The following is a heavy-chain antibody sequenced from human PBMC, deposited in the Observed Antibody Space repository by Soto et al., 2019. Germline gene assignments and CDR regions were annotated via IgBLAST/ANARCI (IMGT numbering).Heavy chain of an antibody. CDR2: INQGGSEK. J-gene: IGHJ4*02. V-gene: IGHV3-7*03. CDR1: GFTFSRYW. Sequence: EVQVVESGGGVVQPGGSLRLSCAASGFTFSRYWMSWVRQAPGKGLEWVANINQGGSEKDYVDSVKGRFTISRDNAKNSLYLQMTSLTAEDPAIYYCAVHVATFDYLGQGTPVTVSA. D-gene: IGHD1-1*01. CDR3: AVHVATFDY.